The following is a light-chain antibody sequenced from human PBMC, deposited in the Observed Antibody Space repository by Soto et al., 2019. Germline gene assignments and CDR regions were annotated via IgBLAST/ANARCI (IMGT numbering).Light chain of an antibody. CDR1: QFVSTN. Sequence: EVVMTQSPATLSVSPGERVTLSCRASQFVSTNLAWYQQKPGQAPRLLIYSASTRATGIPARFSGSGSGTEFTLTISSLQSEDFGVYYCQQFNNWPPLTFCGGTKVEIK. V-gene: IGKV3-15*01. CDR2: SAS. CDR3: QQFNNWPPLT. J-gene: IGKJ4*01.